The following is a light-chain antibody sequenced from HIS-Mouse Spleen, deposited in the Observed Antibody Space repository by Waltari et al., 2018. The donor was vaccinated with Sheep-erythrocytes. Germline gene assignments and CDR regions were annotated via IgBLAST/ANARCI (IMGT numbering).Light chain of an antibody. CDR3: QQSYSTPQFT. Sequence: DIQMTQSPSSLSASVGDRVTITCRASQSISSYLNWYQQKPGQAPKLLIYAASSLQSGVPSRFSGSGSGTEFTLTISSLQPEDFATYYCQQSYSTPQFTFGPGTKVDIK. J-gene: IGKJ3*01. CDR1: QSISSY. V-gene: IGKV1-39*01. CDR2: AAS.